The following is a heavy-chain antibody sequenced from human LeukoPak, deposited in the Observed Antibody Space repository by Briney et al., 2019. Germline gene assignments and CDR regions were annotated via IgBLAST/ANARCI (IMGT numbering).Heavy chain of an antibody. Sequence: PSETLSLTCTVSGYSISSGYYWGWIRQLPGKGLEWIGSIYHSGSTYYNPSLKSRVTISVDTSKNQFSLKLSSVTAADTALYYCAREIPHLWFGDYYYYYMDVWGKGTTVTVSS. J-gene: IGHJ6*03. CDR2: IYHSGST. CDR3: AREIPHLWFGDYYYYYMDV. V-gene: IGHV4-38-2*02. D-gene: IGHD3-10*01. CDR1: GYSISSGYY.